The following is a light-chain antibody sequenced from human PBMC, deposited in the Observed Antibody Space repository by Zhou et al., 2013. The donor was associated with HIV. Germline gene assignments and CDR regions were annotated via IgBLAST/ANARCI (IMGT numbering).Light chain of an antibody. CDR1: QSVSSNS. V-gene: IGKV3-20*01. J-gene: IGKJ1*01. Sequence: EIVLTQSPGTLSLSPGEGATLSCGASQSVSSNSLAWYQQKPGQAPRLLIYGTLNRATGIPDRFSGNGSGTDFTLTISRLEPGDFAVYYCHQYGDSPQTFGQGTKVESK. CDR3: HQYGDSPQT. CDR2: GTL.